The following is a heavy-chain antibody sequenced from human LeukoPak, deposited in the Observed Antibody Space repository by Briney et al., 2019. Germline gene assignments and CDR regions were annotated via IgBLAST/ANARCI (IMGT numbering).Heavy chain of an antibody. D-gene: IGHD5-18*01. CDR3: ARGSIRRGYSFGLDY. J-gene: IGHJ4*02. Sequence: SETLSLTCAVYGGSFSGYYWSWIRQPPGKGLEWIGEINHSGSTNYNPSLKSRVTTSVDTSKNQFSLKLSSVTAADTAVYYCARGSIRRGYSFGLDYWGQGTLVTVSS. CDR2: INHSGST. CDR1: GGSFSGYY. V-gene: IGHV4-34*01.